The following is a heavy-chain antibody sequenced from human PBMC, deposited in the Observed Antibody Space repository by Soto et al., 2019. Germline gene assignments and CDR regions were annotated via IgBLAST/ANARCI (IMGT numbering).Heavy chain of an antibody. CDR2: SISGSKT. Sequence: EVQLVESGGGLIQPGGSLRLSCAASGFTVSSNYMSWVRQAPGKGLEWVSSISISGSKTHYVDSVKGRFTISRDNSKNTMSLQMNSLRAEDTAIYYCAKHDYGDFKSYDMWGQGAMVTVSS. V-gene: IGHV3-53*01. CDR3: AKHDYGDFKSYDM. CDR1: GFTVSSNY. D-gene: IGHD4-17*01. J-gene: IGHJ3*02.